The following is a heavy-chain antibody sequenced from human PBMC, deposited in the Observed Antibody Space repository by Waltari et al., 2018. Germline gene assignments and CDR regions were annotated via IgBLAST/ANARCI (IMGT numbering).Heavy chain of an antibody. CDR2: IDYSGST. Sequence: QLQLQESGPGLVKPSETLSLTCTVSGGSISSSSYYWGWIRQPPGKGLEWIGSIDYSGSTYHHPSLKSRVTISVDTSKNQFSRKLSSVTAADTAVYYCARRSLRYYFDYWGQGTLVTVSS. CDR3: ARRSLRYYFDY. V-gene: IGHV4-39*01. J-gene: IGHJ4*02. CDR1: GGSISSSSYY. D-gene: IGHD1-1*01.